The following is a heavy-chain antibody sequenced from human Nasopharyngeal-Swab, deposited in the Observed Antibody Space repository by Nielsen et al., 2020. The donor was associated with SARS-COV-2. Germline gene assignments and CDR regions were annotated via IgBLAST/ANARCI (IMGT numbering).Heavy chain of an antibody. V-gene: IGHV4-34*01. J-gene: IGHJ2*01. Sequence: SETLSLTCAVYGGSFSAYYWSWIRQPPGKGLEWIGEINHSGSTNYNPSLKSRVTISIDTSKNQCSLKLSSVTAADTAVYYCARGGNCSGGSCYSKWRSIWYFELWGRGTLVTVSS. CDR3: ARGGNCSGGSCYSKWRSIWYFEL. CDR1: GGSFSAYY. D-gene: IGHD2-15*01. CDR2: INHSGST.